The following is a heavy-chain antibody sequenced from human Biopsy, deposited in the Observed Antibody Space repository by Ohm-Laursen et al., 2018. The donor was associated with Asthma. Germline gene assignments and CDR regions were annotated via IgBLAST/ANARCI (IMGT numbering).Heavy chain of an antibody. CDR3: ARGQGRGIQLWSLDP. V-gene: IGHV4-59*07. Sequence: SDTLSLTCTVPGGSISSDYWSWLRQSPGKGLEWTGYIHNSGNTNYNPSLKSRVTISLDTSKNHFSLRLSFVTAADTAVYFCARGQGRGIQLWSLDPWGQGILVTVSS. D-gene: IGHD5-18*01. CDR2: IHNSGNT. J-gene: IGHJ5*02. CDR1: GGSISSDY.